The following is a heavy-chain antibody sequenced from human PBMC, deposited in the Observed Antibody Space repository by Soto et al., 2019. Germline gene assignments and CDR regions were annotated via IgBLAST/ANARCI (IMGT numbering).Heavy chain of an antibody. CDR2: FSGSSGNT. CDR3: ARWNGYGGS. V-gene: IGHV3-23*01. D-gene: IGHD4-17*01. J-gene: IGHJ5*02. CDR1: GFSISTYG. Sequence: PGGSLRLSCAASGFSISTYGVTWVRQAPGKGLEWVSGFSGSSGNTYYADSVKGRFTISRDNSKNTVYLQMNSLRAEDTAVYYCARWNGYGGSWGQGTLVTVSS.